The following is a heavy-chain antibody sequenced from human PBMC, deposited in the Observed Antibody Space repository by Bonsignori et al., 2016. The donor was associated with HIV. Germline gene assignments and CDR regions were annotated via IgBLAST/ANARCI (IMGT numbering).Heavy chain of an antibody. V-gene: IGHV3-48*03. Sequence: WIRQPPGKGLEWVSYINSSGDTKHYADSVKGRFTISRDNAKNSLYLQMDSLRAEDTAVYYCARTFLGAKELGAFDIWGQGTMVTV. CDR3: ARTFLGAKELGAFDI. J-gene: IGHJ3*02. D-gene: IGHD1-26*01. CDR2: INSSGDTK.